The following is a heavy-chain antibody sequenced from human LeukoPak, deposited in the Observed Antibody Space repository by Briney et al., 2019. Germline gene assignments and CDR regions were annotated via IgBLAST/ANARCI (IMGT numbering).Heavy chain of an antibody. D-gene: IGHD4-17*01. Sequence: SETLSLTCTVSGGSISSYYWSWIRQPPGKGLEWIGYIYYSGSTNYNPSLKSRVTISVDTSKNQFSLKLSSVTAADTAVYYCARAHDYGDYHAFDIWGQGTMVTVSS. CDR3: ARAHDYGDYHAFDI. CDR2: IYYSGST. V-gene: IGHV4-59*01. J-gene: IGHJ3*02. CDR1: GGSISSYY.